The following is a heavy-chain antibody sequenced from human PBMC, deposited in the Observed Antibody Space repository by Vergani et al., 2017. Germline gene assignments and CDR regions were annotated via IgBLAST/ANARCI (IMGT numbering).Heavy chain of an antibody. V-gene: IGHV4-34*01. CDR2: INHSGST. Sequence: QVQLQQWGAGLLKPSETLSLTCAVYGGSFSGYYWSWIRQPPGKGLEWIGEINHSGSTNYNPPLKSRVTISVDTSKNQFSLKLSSVTAADTAVYYCARGLPWLRNDAFDIWGQGTMVTVSS. CDR1: GGSFSGYY. CDR3: ARGLPWLRNDAFDI. D-gene: IGHD3-9*01. J-gene: IGHJ3*02.